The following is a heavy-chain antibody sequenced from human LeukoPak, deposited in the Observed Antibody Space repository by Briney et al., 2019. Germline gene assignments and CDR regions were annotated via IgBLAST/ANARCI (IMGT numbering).Heavy chain of an antibody. V-gene: IGHV3-30*03. CDR2: ISYDGSNK. J-gene: IGHJ4*02. CDR3: APSLNYYGSGSYIDY. D-gene: IGHD3-10*01. CDR1: GFTFSSYG. Sequence: GGSLRLSCAASGFTFSSYGMHWVRQAPGKGLEWVAVISYDGSNKYYADSVKGRFTISRDNSKNTLYLQMNSLRAEDTAVYYCAPSLNYYGSGSYIDYWGQGTLVTVSS.